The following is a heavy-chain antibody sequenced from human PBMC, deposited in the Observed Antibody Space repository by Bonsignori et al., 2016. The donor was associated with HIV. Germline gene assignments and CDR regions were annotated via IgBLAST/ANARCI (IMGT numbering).Heavy chain of an antibody. CDR2: LYYGGRA. D-gene: IGHD1-26*01. V-gene: IGHV4-39*07. J-gene: IGHJ6*03. CDR3: ARQVGKGPGGYFYDMDV. Sequence: WIRQPPGKGLEWIGSLYYGGRAFSNSSLKSRVTLSLDTSKNQFYLKVTSVTAADTALYYCARQVGKGPGGYFYDMDVWGKGTTVTVSS.